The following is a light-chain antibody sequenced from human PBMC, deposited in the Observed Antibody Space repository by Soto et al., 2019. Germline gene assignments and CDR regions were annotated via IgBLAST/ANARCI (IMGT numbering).Light chain of an antibody. CDR3: QQRASWPPSIT. CDR1: QSVTSNS. CDR2: GAS. J-gene: IGKJ5*01. V-gene: IGKV3-20*01. Sequence: EIVLTQSPGTLSLSPGERATLSCRASQSVTSNSLAWYHQKFGQPPRLLIYGASSRATGIPDRFSGSGSGTDFTLTINSLEPEDFAVYYCQQRASWPPSITFGQGTRLEIK.